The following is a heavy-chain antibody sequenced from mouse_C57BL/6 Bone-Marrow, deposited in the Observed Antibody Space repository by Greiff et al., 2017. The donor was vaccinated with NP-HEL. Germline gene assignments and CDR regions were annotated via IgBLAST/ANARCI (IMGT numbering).Heavy chain of an antibody. Sequence: EVQLQQSGPELVKPGASVKISCKASGYTFTDYYMNWVKQSHGKSLEWIGDINPNTGGTSYNQKFKGKATLTVDKSSSTAYMELRSLTSEDSAVYYCARCYGSSYSWYVDVWGTGTTVTVSS. D-gene: IGHD1-1*01. CDR1: GYTFTDYY. CDR2: INPNTGGT. J-gene: IGHJ1*03. CDR3: ARCYGSSYSWYVDV. V-gene: IGHV1-26*01.